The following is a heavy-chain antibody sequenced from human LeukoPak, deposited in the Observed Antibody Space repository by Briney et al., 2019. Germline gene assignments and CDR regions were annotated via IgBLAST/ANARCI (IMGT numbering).Heavy chain of an antibody. CDR1: GGSISGYY. Sequence: SETLSRNCTVPGGSISGYYWSWIRQPPGKGLEWIGCIYYSGSTNYNPSLKSRVTISVDTSKNQSSLKLSSVPAADTAVYYCARHSKYYYDSSGSYVGYFQHWGQGTLVTVSS. D-gene: IGHD3-22*01. J-gene: IGHJ1*01. CDR3: ARHSKYYYDSSGSYVGYFQH. CDR2: IYYSGST. V-gene: IGHV4-59*08.